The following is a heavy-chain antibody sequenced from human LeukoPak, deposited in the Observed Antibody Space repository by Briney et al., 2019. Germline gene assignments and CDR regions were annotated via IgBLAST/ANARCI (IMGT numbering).Heavy chain of an antibody. CDR2: IKSKSDGGTK. V-gene: IGHV3-15*01. D-gene: IGHD6-19*01. Sequence: GGSLRLSCAASGFTFSDAWMSWVRQAPGKGLEWVGRIKSKSDGGTKDYPASVKGRFTISRDDSKNTLYLQMNSLRAEDTAVYYCARILDSAWGELGYWGQGTLVTVSS. CDR1: GFTFSDAW. J-gene: IGHJ4*02. CDR3: ARILDSAWGELGY.